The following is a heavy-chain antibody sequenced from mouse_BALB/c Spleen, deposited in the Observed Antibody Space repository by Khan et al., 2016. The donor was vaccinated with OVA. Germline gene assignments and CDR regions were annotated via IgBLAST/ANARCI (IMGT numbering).Heavy chain of an antibody. V-gene: IGHV5-6*01. CDR1: GFTSSNSD. J-gene: IGHJ3*01. CDR3: AGRGYDEGWFAY. Sequence: EVELVESGGDLVKPGGSLKLSCAASGFTSSNSDMSWVRQTPDKRLEWVATISRAGRYTYYPDSLSGRFTISTDNPNNTLYLQMSSLKSEDTAMYYCAGRGYDEGWFAYWGQGTLVTVAA. CDR2: ISRAGRYT. D-gene: IGHD2-2*01.